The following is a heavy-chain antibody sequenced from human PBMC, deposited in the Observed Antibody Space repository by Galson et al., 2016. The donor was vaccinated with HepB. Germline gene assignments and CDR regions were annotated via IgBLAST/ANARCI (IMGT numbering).Heavy chain of an antibody. J-gene: IGHJ4*02. V-gene: IGHV4-4*02. Sequence: SETLSLTCAVSGGSVSSNYWGTWVRQPPGQGLQWIGEIFHTGSTNYNPSLQSRVTISLDKSKDQFSLKLNSVTAADTAEYYCAIFDLRFCADGSCSHWGQGILVSVSS. CDR2: IFHTGST. CDR3: AIFDLRFCADGSCSH. CDR1: GGSVSSNYW. D-gene: IGHD2-15*01.